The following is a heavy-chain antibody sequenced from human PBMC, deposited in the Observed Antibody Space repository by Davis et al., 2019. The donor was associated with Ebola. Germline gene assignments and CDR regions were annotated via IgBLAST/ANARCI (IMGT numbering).Heavy chain of an antibody. CDR1: GGSITNYY. CDR3: ARDAADDYGVNFDY. Sequence: PSETLSLTCTVSGGSITNYYWDWIRQPPGKGLEWIGHIYFSGAAKYHPSLRSRATISVYTSKNQFYLKLNSVTAADTAVYYCARDAADDYGVNFDYWGQGNLVTVSS. J-gene: IGHJ4*02. D-gene: IGHD4-17*01. CDR2: IYFSGAA. V-gene: IGHV4-59*01.